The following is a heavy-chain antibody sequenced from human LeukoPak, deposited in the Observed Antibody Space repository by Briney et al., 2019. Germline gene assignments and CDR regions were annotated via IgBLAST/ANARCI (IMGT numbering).Heavy chain of an antibody. D-gene: IGHD2/OR15-2a*01. CDR1: GYSFTDFY. Sequence: ASVKVSCKASGYSFTDFYIHWVRQAPGQGLEWMGWINPASGLNPNSGGTYYAHKFKGRVTMTTDTSITTIYMEMSSLRSDDSAVYYCARVKTVLPAFEYWGQGTRLTVSS. J-gene: IGHJ4*02. CDR3: ARVKTVLPAFEY. CDR2: INPASGLNPNSGGT. V-gene: IGHV1-2*02.